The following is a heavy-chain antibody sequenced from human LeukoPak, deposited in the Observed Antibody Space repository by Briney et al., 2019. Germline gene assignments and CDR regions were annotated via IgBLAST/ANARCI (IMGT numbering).Heavy chain of an antibody. CDR1: GGSISSSSYY. V-gene: IGHV4-39*01. J-gene: IGHJ4*02. Sequence: PSETLSLTCTVSGGSISSSSYYWGWIRQPPGKGLEWIGSIYYSGSTYYNPSLKSRVTISVDTSKNQSSLKLSSVTAADTAVYYCARHWVVVAATALDYWGQGTLVTVSS. CDR2: IYYSGST. CDR3: ARHWVVVAATALDY. D-gene: IGHD2-15*01.